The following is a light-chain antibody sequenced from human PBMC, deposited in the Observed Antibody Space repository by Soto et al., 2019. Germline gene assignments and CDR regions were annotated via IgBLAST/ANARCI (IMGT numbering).Light chain of an antibody. J-gene: IGKJ4*01. V-gene: IGKV1-27*01. CDR3: HKYNQAPT. CDR2: ATS. Sequence: DIQLTQSPSSLSASVGDRVTITCRASQAISSYLAWYQQKPGKVPELLIYATSTLQSGAPSRFSGSGSGTDFTLTISSLQPEDGATYYCHKYNQAPTFGGGTKVEIK. CDR1: QAISSY.